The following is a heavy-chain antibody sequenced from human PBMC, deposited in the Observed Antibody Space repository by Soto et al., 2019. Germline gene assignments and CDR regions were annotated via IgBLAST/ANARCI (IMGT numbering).Heavy chain of an antibody. CDR3: ARENSFTVTTSGDVDP. V-gene: IGHV3-33*01. J-gene: IGHJ5*02. D-gene: IGHD4-17*01. CDR1: GFTFSSYG. Sequence: GGSLRLSCAASGFTFSSYGMHWVRQAPGKGLEWVAVIWYDGSNKYYADSVKGRFTISRDNSKNTLYLQMNSLRAEDTAVYYCARENSFTVTTSGDVDPWGQGTLVTVSS. CDR2: IWYDGSNK.